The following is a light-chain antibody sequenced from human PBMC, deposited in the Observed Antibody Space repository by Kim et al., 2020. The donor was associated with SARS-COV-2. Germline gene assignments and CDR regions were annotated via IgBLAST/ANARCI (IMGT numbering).Light chain of an antibody. J-gene: IGKJ2*01. CDR1: QSVDTN. Sequence: SVSPGERVTLPCRARQSVDTNLAWYQQKRGQSPRLLVYGAFARAPGIPDRFTGSGSGTFFTLTISSLLSEDFAVYYCQQYNDWPFTFGQGTKLEI. CDR3: QQYNDWPFT. CDR2: GAF. V-gene: IGKV3-15*01.